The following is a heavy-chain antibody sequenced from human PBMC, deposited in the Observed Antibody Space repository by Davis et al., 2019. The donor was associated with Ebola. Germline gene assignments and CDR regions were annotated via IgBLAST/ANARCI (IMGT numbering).Heavy chain of an antibody. CDR2: INPTSGNT. Sequence: AAVTVPRQASLYTFPRYDINRVRHAPGQGLEWMGWINPTSGNTRNAKKFQGRLTNTKEASKNQVVLTMTKMDPVDTATYYCAHRPGSPDDGSGYLAPYYFDFWGQGIPVIVSS. CDR3: AHRPGSPDDGSGYLAPYYFDF. D-gene: IGHD3-22*01. V-gene: IGHV1-8*01. J-gene: IGHJ4*02. CDR1: LYTFPRYD.